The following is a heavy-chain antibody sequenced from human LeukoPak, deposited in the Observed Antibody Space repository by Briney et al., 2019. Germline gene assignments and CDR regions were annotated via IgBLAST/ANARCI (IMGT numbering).Heavy chain of an antibody. V-gene: IGHV3-48*01. CDR2: ISSSSSTI. CDR3: ARGVNSSPYHRTEFDY. J-gene: IGHJ4*02. CDR1: GFTFSSYS. D-gene: IGHD6-6*01. Sequence: GGSLRLSCAASGFTFSSYSMNWVRQAPGKGLEWVSYISSSSSTIYYADSVKGRFTISRDNAKNSLYLQMNSLRAEDTAVYYCARGVNSSPYHRTEFDYWGQGTLVTVSS.